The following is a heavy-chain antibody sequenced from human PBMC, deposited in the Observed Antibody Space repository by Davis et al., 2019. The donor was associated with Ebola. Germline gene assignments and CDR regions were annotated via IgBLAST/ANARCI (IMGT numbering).Heavy chain of an antibody. J-gene: IGHJ5*01. D-gene: IGHD2-2*01. V-gene: IGHV4-34*01. CDR1: GDPIDNHYY. CDR3: ARYCSSNTCNLFDF. Sequence: PSETLSLTCAVSGDPIDNHYYWSWIRQPPGKGLEWIGEIDHSGTTTWNASLKSRVTISVDTSKNQFSLKLTSVTAADTAVYYCARYCSSNTCNLFDFWGQGSLVTVSS. CDR2: IDHSGTT.